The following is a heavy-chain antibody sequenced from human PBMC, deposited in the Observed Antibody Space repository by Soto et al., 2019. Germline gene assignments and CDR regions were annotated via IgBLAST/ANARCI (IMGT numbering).Heavy chain of an antibody. V-gene: IGHV1-18*01. J-gene: IGHJ4*02. D-gene: IGHD1-1*01. Sequence: QVHLVKSGAEVKKPGASVKVSCKASGYTFTSYGITWVRQAPGQGLERMGWISAHNGTTDYAQKLQGRVIVTRDTSTSTAYMELRSLISDDTAVYYCARGRYGDYWGQGALVTVSS. CDR1: GYTFTSYG. CDR3: ARGRYGDY. CDR2: ISAHNGTT.